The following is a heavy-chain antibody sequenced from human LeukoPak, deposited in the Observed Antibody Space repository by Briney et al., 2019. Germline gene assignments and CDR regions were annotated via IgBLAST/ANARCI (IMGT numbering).Heavy chain of an antibody. D-gene: IGHD6-13*01. Sequence: SETLSLTCTASGGSISGYYWSWIRQPPGKGLEWIGYIYYSGSTNYNPSLKSRVTISVDTSKNQFSLKLSSVTAADTAVYYCARLIAAAGYFDYWGQGTLVTVSS. CDR2: IYYSGST. J-gene: IGHJ4*02. CDR1: GGSISGYY. CDR3: ARLIAAAGYFDY. V-gene: IGHV4-59*01.